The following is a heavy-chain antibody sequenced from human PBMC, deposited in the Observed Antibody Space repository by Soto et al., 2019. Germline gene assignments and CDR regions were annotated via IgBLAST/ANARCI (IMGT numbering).Heavy chain of an antibody. J-gene: IGHJ6*02. CDR3: VTQSPIAVAGTYWDYYYGMDV. V-gene: IGHV1-46*01. CDR1: GYTFTSYY. CDR2: INPSGGST. D-gene: IGHD6-19*01. Sequence: GASVKVSCKASGYTFTSYYMHWVRQAPGQGLKWMGIINPSGGSTSYAQKFKGRVTMTRDTSTSTVYMELSSLRSEDTAVYYCVTQSPIAVAGTYWDYYYGMDVWGQGTTVTVSS.